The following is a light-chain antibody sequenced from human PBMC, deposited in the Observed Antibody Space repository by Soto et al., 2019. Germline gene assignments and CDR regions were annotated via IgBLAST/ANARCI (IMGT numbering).Light chain of an antibody. J-gene: IGKJ5*01. Sequence: EIVLTHSPATLSLSPGEIATLSCRASQSVSIYLAWYQQKPGQAPRLLIYDASNRATGIPAKFSGSGSGTDFTLTISSLEPEDSAVYYCQQRSNSPPWITLGQGTRLEIK. CDR1: QSVSIY. CDR2: DAS. V-gene: IGKV3-11*01. CDR3: QQRSNSPPWIT.